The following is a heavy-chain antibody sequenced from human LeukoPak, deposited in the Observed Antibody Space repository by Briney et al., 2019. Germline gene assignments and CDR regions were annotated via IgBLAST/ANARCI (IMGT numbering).Heavy chain of an antibody. CDR2: LNPEDGKA. CDR3: ATDCSSTIYYKSSPEC. CDR1: GYTFKDYY. V-gene: IGHV1-69-2*01. J-gene: IGHJ4*02. D-gene: IGHD2-2*02. Sequence: ASVKISCKLSGYTFKDYYIYWVQQAPGKGLEWMGLLNPEDGKAMYTTKFQGRVTLSADTSTDTAYMELVSLRSEDTAVYYCATDCSSTIYYKSSPECWGPGTLVIVSS.